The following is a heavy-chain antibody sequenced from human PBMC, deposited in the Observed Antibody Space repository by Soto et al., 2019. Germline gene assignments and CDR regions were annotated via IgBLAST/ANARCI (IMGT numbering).Heavy chain of an antibody. V-gene: IGHV3-23*01. D-gene: IGHD2-15*01. CDR3: AKGGGQVYYYGMDV. J-gene: IGHJ6*02. CDR2: SSGSGGST. Sequence: GGSLRLSCAASGFTFSSYAMSWVRQAPGKGLEWVSASSGSGGSTYYADSVKGRFTISRDNSKNTLYLQMNSLRAEDTAVYYSAKGGGQVYYYGMDVWGQGTTVTVS. CDR1: GFTFSSYA.